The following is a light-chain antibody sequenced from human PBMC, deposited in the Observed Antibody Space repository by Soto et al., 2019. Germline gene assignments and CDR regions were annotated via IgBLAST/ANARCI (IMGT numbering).Light chain of an antibody. CDR1: QSVSSNY. Sequence: EIVVTQSPGTLSFSPGERATLSCRASQSVSSNYLAWYQQKPGQPPRLLIYGTSSRATGIPDRFSGSGSGTDFTLTISRLEPEDFAVYYCQEHRTSPPSWTFGQGTKVEI. CDR2: GTS. CDR3: QEHRTSPPSWT. J-gene: IGKJ1*01. V-gene: IGKV3-20*01.